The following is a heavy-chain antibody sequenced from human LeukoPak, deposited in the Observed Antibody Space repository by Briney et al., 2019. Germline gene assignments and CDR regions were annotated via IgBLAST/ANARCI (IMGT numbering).Heavy chain of an antibody. CDR1: GGSISSSSDY. V-gene: IGHV4-39*01. D-gene: IGHD2-8*01. Sequence: SETLSLTCTVSGGSISSSSDYWGWIRQPPGKGLEWIGSISYSGSTWYNPSLKSRVTVSADTSKNQFSLKLTSVTAADTAVYYCARDRACSNGVCSYFDYWGQGTVVTVSS. CDR3: ARDRACSNGVCSYFDY. CDR2: ISYSGST. J-gene: IGHJ4*02.